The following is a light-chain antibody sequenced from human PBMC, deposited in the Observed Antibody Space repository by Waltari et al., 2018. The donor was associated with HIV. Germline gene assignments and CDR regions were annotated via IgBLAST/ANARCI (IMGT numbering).Light chain of an antibody. J-gene: IGLJ3*02. CDR1: SSDVGDYYS. CDR3: SAYTTSSTWV. Sequence: SALTQPPSLSGSPGQSIIISCTGTSSDVGDYYSLSLYQLHPGKAPKLMSYEVSTRPSGVSNRFSGSKSGNTASLAIPGLQAEDEADYYCSAYTTSSTWVFGGGTTLTVL. V-gene: IGLV2-14*01. CDR2: EVS.